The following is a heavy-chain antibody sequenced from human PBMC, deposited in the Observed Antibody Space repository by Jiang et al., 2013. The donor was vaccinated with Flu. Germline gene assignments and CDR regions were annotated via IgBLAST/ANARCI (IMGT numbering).Heavy chain of an antibody. V-gene: IGHV4-59*01. J-gene: IGHJ3*02. D-gene: IGHD3-22*01. CDR2: IYYSGST. Sequence: EWIGYIYYSGSTNYNPSLKSRVTISVDTSKNQFSLKLSSVTAADTAVYYCARDSSIVVASDAFDIWGQGTMVTVSS. CDR3: ARDSSIVVASDAFDI.